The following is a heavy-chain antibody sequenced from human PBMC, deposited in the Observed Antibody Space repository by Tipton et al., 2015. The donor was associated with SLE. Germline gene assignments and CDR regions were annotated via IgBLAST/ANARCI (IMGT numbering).Heavy chain of an antibody. CDR2: IYRSGST. V-gene: IGHV4-38-2*01. Sequence: LRLSCAVSGYSISSGYYWGWIRQPPGKGLEWIGSIYRSGSTYYNPSLKSRVTMSVDTSKNQFSLKLSSVTAADTAVYYCARGLLWGAFDIWGQGTMVTVSS. CDR3: ARGLLWGAFDI. J-gene: IGHJ3*02. D-gene: IGHD3-10*01. CDR1: GYSISSGYY.